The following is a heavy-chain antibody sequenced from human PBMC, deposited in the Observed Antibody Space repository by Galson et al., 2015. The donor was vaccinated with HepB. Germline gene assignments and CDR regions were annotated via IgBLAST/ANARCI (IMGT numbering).Heavy chain of an antibody. Sequence: SLRLSCAASGFTFSSYWMSWVRQAPGKGLEWVANIKQDGSEKYYVDSVKGRFTISRDNAKNSLYLQMNSLRAEDTAVYYCARVAGGAVADFDYWGQGTLVTVSS. D-gene: IGHD6-19*01. CDR1: GFTFSSYW. CDR2: IKQDGSEK. J-gene: IGHJ4*02. CDR3: ARVAGGAVADFDY. V-gene: IGHV3-7*03.